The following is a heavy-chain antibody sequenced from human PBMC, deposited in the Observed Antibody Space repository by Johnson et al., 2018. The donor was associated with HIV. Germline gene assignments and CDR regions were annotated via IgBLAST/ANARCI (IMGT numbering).Heavy chain of an antibody. CDR1: GFTFSSYA. Sequence: VQLVESGGGVVQPGRSLRLSCAASGFTFSSYAMHWVRQAPGKWLEWVAVISYDGSNKYYADSVKGRFTISRNNSKNTLYLQMNSLRAEDTAVYYCARDQEAAAGQDDAFDIWGQGTMVTVSS. CDR2: ISYDGSNK. CDR3: ARDQEAAAGQDDAFDI. V-gene: IGHV3-30*04. J-gene: IGHJ3*02. D-gene: IGHD6-13*01.